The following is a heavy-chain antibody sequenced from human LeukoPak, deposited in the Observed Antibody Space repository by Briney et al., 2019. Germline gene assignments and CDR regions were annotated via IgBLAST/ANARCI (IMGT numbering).Heavy chain of an antibody. Sequence: PGGSLRLSCATSGFIFTNAWTKWVRQAPGKGLEWVGRIKSKTDGGTIDYAAPVKGRFTISRDDSKNTLYLQMDNLKTEDTAIYYCSTPSFWGQGTLVTVSS. CDR1: GFIFTNAW. V-gene: IGHV3-15*07. CDR2: IKSKTDGGTI. CDR3: STPSF. J-gene: IGHJ4*02.